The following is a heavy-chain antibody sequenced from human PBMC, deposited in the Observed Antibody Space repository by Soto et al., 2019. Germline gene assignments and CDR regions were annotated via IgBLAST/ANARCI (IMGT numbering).Heavy chain of an antibody. CDR3: ARIFRSASGPYLLDLDY. V-gene: IGHV3-30-3*01. CDR1: GFTFSNYA. Sequence: QVQLVESGGGVVQPGRSLTLSCAASGFTFSNYAVHWVRQAPGNGLVWVAVISYDGGTKNYADSVKGRFTISTDNSRHPLSLQMSTLRVDDTAVYYCARIFRSASGPYLLDLDYGGPGPRVSVSS. D-gene: IGHD3-10*01. J-gene: IGHJ4*02. CDR2: ISYDGGTK.